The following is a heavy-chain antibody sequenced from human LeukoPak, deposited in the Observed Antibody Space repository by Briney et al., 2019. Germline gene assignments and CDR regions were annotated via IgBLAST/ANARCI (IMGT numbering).Heavy chain of an antibody. CDR3: ARDSLAVGDAFDI. CDR2: ISSSSSYI. V-gene: IGHV3-21*01. D-gene: IGHD6-19*01. Sequence: GGSLRLSCAASGFTFSSYSMNWVRQAPGKGLEWVSSISSSSSYIYYADSVKGRFTISRDNAKNSLYLQMNSLRAEDTAVYYCARDSLAVGDAFDIWGQGTMVTVSS. CDR1: GFTFSSYS. J-gene: IGHJ3*02.